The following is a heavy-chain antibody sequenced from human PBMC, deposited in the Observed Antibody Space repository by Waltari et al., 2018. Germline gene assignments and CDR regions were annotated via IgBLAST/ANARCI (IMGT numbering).Heavy chain of an antibody. J-gene: IGHJ3*02. V-gene: IGHV4-61*02. Sequence: QVQLQESGPGLVKPSQTLSLTCTVSGGSISSGSYYWSWIRQPAGKGLEWIGRIYTSGRTNYTPSLKSRVTISVDTSKNPCSLKRSSVTAADTAVYYCARASRWGADNAFDIWGQGTMVTVSS. CDR1: GGSISSGSYY. CDR3: ARASRWGADNAFDI. D-gene: IGHD1-26*01. CDR2: IYTSGRT.